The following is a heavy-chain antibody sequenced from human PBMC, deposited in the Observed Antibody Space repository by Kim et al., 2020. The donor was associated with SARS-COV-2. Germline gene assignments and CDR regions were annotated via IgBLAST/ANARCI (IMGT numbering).Heavy chain of an antibody. CDR3: ARVPTTTIFGVDYYYGMDV. V-gene: IGHV4-34*01. Sequence: SRVTISVDTSKNQFSLKLSSVTAADTAVYYCARVPTTTIFGVDYYYGMDVWGQGTTVTVSS. D-gene: IGHD3-3*01. J-gene: IGHJ6*02.